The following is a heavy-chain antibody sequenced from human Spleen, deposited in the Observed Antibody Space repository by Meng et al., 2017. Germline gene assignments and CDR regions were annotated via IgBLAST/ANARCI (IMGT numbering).Heavy chain of an antibody. CDR2: INPKSGDT. CDR3: ARDEDISAAGKLFGDY. Sequence: QVQLVQSEAEVKKPGASVKVSCKPSGYNFPDYDIHWVRRAPGQGLEWMGRINPKSGDTHYAQKFQARVTMTGDTSISTAYMELSGLRSDDTAMYYCARDEDISAAGKLFGDYWGQGTLVTVSS. V-gene: IGHV1-2*06. CDR1: GYNFPDYD. D-gene: IGHD6-25*01. J-gene: IGHJ4*02.